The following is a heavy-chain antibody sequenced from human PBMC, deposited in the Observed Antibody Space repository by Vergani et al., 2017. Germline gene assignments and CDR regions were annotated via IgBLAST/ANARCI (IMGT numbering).Heavy chain of an antibody. CDR3: VRLQLERRGSDGAFDI. CDR1: GASIVGSNFY. CDR2: IYYSGTS. V-gene: IGHV4-39*01. Sequence: QLPLQESGPGPVQPSETLSPTCTVSGASIVGSNFYWGWIRQSPGKGLEWIGNIYYSGTSYFNPSLKSRVTISVDRPKNQISMKLTSVTAADTAVYYCVRLQLERRGSDGAFDIWGPGTLVTVSS. D-gene: IGHD1-1*01. J-gene: IGHJ3*02.